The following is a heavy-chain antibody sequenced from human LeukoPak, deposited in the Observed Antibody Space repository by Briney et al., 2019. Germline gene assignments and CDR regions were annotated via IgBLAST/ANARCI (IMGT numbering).Heavy chain of an antibody. D-gene: IGHD3-22*01. CDR2: ISAYNGNR. CDR1: GYTFSSYG. V-gene: IGHV1-18*01. CDR3: ARGDSSGYYGGYFEY. Sequence: ASVKVSCKASGYTFSSYGISRVRQAPGQGLEWMGWISAYNGNRYYAPRLQGRLTMTTDTSTSTAYMELRSLISDDTAVYYCARGDSSGYYGGYFEYRGQGTLVTVSS. J-gene: IGHJ4*02.